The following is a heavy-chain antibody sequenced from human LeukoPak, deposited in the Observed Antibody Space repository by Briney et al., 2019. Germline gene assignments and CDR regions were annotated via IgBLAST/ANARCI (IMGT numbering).Heavy chain of an antibody. J-gene: IGHJ4*02. V-gene: IGHV3-53*01. CDR3: ARVLYGGNFAGY. Sequence: GSLRLSCAASGFTVSSSYMNWVRQAPGKGLEWVSAIYGGGNTYYADSVKGRFTVSRDSSKNTVFLQMSSLRAEDTAVYYCARVLYGGNFAGYWGQGTLVTVSS. D-gene: IGHD4-23*01. CDR1: GFTVSSSY. CDR2: IYGGGNT.